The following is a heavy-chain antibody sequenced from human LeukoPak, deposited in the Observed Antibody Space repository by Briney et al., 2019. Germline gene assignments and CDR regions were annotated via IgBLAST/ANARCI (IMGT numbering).Heavy chain of an antibody. J-gene: IGHJ4*02. CDR1: GFTFSDSS. CDR3: AIDPPYRSGWYLDIPYYFHH. Sequence: GGSLRLSCAASGFTFSDSSMNWVRQAPGKGLERLSYISSRSSAIYYADSVKGRFTVSRDNARNSVYLQMNSLRAEDTAVYYCAIDPPYRSGWYLDIPYYFHHWGQGTLVSVSS. D-gene: IGHD6-19*01. V-gene: IGHV3-48*04. CDR2: ISSRSSAI.